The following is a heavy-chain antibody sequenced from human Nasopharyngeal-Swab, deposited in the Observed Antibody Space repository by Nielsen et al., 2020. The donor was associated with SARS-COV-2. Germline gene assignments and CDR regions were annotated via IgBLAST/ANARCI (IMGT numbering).Heavy chain of an antibody. CDR3: ARHSSGWSFDY. J-gene: IGHJ4*01. V-gene: IGHV4-39*01. CDR1: GASISSSNYY. CDR2: IYYSGNT. Sequence: SETLSLTCTVSGASISSSNYYWGWIRQPPGKGLEWIGTIYYSGNTYFNPSLKSRVTMSVDTSKHQFSLNLSSVTAADTALYYCARHSSGWSFDYWDHGTLSPSPQ. D-gene: IGHD6-19*01.